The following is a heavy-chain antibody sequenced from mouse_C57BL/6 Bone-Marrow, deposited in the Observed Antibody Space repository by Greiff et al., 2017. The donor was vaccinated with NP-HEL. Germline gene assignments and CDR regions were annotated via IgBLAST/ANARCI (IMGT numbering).Heavy chain of an antibody. V-gene: IGHV1-69*01. CDR2: IDPSDSYT. Sequence: QVQLQQPGAELVMPGASVKLSCKASGYTFTSYWMPWVKQRPGQGLEWIGEIDPSDSYTNYNQKFKGKSTLTVDKSSSTAYMQLSSLTSEDSAVYYCARSYYYGSSYGVLYYFDYWGQGTTLTVSS. J-gene: IGHJ2*01. CDR3: ARSYYYGSSYGVLYYFDY. D-gene: IGHD1-1*01. CDR1: GYTFTSYW.